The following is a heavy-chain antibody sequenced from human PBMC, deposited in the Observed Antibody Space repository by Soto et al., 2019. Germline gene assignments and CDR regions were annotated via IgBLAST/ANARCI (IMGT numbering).Heavy chain of an antibody. CDR1: GYTFTSYG. CDR2: ISAYNGNT. CDR3: ARDVYRYCSGGSCSDAFDI. Sequence: ASVKVSCKASGYTFTSYGISWVRQAPGQGLEWMGWISAYNGNTNYAQKLQGRVTMTTGTSTSTAYMELRSLRSDDTAVYYCARDVYRYCSGGSCSDAFDIWGQGTMVTVSS. D-gene: IGHD2-15*01. J-gene: IGHJ3*02. V-gene: IGHV1-18*01.